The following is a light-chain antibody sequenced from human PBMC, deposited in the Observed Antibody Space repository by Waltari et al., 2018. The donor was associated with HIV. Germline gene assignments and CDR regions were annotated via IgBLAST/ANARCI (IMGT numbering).Light chain of an antibody. Sequence: QSVLTQPPSASGTPGQRVSISCSATDSNIGRNTVNWYQHLPGTAPKLLMYNNNERPSGVPDRFSGSKSGTSASMAISGLQSDDEANYYCATWDDSLRGRVFGGGTKLTVL. CDR1: DSNIGRNT. CDR2: NNN. J-gene: IGLJ3*02. CDR3: ATWDDSLRGRV. V-gene: IGLV1-44*01.